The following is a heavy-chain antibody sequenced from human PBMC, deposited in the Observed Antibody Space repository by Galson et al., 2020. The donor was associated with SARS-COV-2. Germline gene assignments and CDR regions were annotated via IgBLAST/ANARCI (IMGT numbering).Heavy chain of an antibody. CDR3: ARPSPYYDFWSGPSDYYYYMDV. Sequence: GESLKISCAASGFTFSSYSMNWVRQAPGKGLEWVSSISSSSSYIYYADSVKGRFTISRDNAKNSLYLQMNSLRAEDTAVYYCARPSPYYDFWSGPSDYYYYMDVWGKGTTVTVSS. CDR1: GFTFSSYS. J-gene: IGHJ6*03. CDR2: ISSSSSYI. D-gene: IGHD3-3*01. V-gene: IGHV3-21*01.